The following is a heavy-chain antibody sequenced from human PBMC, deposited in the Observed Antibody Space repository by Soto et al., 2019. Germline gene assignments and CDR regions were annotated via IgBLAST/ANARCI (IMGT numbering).Heavy chain of an antibody. CDR3: ARQIYDSDTGPNFQYYFDS. J-gene: IGHJ4*02. Sequence: PGESLKISCKGSGYSFAVYWITWVRQKPGKGLEWMGRIDPSDSQTYYSPSFRGHATISATKSITTVFLQWSSLRASDTAMYYCARQIYDSDTGPNFQYYFDSWGQGTPVTVSS. CDR1: GYSFAVYW. D-gene: IGHD3-22*01. V-gene: IGHV5-10-1*01. CDR2: IDPSDSQT.